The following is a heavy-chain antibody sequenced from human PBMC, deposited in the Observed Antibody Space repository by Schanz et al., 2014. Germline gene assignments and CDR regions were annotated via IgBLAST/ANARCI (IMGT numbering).Heavy chain of an antibody. CDR3: AREAKWGQWYFDL. D-gene: IGHD1-26*01. Sequence: QVQLVESGGGFVKPGGSLRLSCAASGFSFNNYGLNWVRQAPAKGLEWVAVVGDTGTTKFYADSVKGRLTVSRDNSENTVYLEFHSLRSEDTALYYCAREAKWGQWYFDLWGRGSLVTVSS. V-gene: IGHV3-30*03. J-gene: IGHJ2*01. CDR2: VGDTGTTK. CDR1: GFSFNNYG.